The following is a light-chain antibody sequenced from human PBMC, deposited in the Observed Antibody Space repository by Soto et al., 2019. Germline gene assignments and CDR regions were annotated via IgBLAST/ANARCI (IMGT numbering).Light chain of an antibody. CDR1: SSNIGAHYD. CDR3: QSYDITLGGFYV. V-gene: IGLV1-40*01. CDR2: GNN. J-gene: IGLJ1*01. Sequence: QSVLTQPPSVSGAPGQRVTISCTGSSSNIGAHYDVHWYQQLPGTAPKLLIYGNNNRPSGVSDRFSGSKSGTSASLAITVLQAEDEADYYCQSYDITLGGFYVFGTGTKVTVL.